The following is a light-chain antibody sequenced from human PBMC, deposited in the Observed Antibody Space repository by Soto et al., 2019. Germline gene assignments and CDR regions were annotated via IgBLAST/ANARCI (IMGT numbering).Light chain of an antibody. CDR2: DAS. J-gene: IGKJ4*01. Sequence: EMVLTQSPATLSLSPGESATLSCRASQSVRSYLVWYQQKPGQAPSLLIYDASNRATGIPARFSGSGSGTDFTLTISSLEPEDFAVYYCQQRSSWPLTFGGGTKVEIK. V-gene: IGKV3-11*01. CDR3: QQRSSWPLT. CDR1: QSVRSY.